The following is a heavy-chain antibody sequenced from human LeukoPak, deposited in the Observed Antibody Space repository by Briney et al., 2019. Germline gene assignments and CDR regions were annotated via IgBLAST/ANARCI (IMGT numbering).Heavy chain of an antibody. V-gene: IGHV1-2*02. Sequence: GASVKVSCKASGYTFTGYYMHWVRQAPGQGLEWMGWINPNSGGTNYAQKFQGRVTMTRDTSISTAYMELSRLRSDDTAVYYCARDPSSGWGIQGYWGQGTLVTVSS. D-gene: IGHD6-19*01. CDR3: ARDPSSGWGIQGY. J-gene: IGHJ4*02. CDR1: GYTFTGYY. CDR2: INPNSGGT.